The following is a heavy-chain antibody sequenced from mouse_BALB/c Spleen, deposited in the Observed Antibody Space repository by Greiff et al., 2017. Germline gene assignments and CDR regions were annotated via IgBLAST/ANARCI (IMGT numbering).Heavy chain of an antibody. V-gene: IGHV1-7*01. D-gene: IGHD1-1*01. CDR3: ARRYYGSSYDY. J-gene: IGHJ2*01. Sequence: VQLQESGAELAKPGASVKMSCKASGYTFTSYWMHWVKQRPGQGLEWIGYINPSTGYTEYNQKFKDKATLTADKSSSTAYMQLSSLTSKDSAVYYCARRYYGSSYDYWGQGTTLTVSS. CDR2: INPSTGYT. CDR1: GYTFTSYW.